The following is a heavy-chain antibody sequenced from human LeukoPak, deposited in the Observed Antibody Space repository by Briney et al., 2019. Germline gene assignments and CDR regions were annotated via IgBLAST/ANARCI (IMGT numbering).Heavy chain of an antibody. CDR1: GFTFSSYG. D-gene: IGHD1-14*01. Sequence: GGSLRLSCAASGFTFSSYGMHWVRQAPGKGLEWVAFIRYDGSNKYYADSVKGRFTISRDNSKNTLYLQMNSLRAEDTAVYYCAKDKERYPYHRPVYYFDYWGQGTLVTVSS. J-gene: IGHJ4*02. CDR3: AKDKERYPYHRPVYYFDY. CDR2: IRYDGSNK. V-gene: IGHV3-30*02.